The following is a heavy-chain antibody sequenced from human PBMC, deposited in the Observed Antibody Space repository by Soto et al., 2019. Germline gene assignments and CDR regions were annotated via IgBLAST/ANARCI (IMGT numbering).Heavy chain of an antibody. CDR2: IYYSGST. Sequence: PSETLSITCTVSGGSIGSGDYYWSWIRQPPGKGLEWIGYIYYSGSTYYTPSLKSRVIISVDTSKNRFSLKLSSVTAADTAVYYCARVQLASRDAFDIWGQGTMVTVSS. V-gene: IGHV4-30-4*01. J-gene: IGHJ3*02. CDR3: ARVQLASRDAFDI. D-gene: IGHD6-13*01. CDR1: GGSIGSGDYY.